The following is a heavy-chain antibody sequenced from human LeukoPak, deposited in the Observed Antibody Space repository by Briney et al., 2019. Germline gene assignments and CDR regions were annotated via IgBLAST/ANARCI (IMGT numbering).Heavy chain of an antibody. Sequence: SETLSLTCAVYGGSFSGYYWSWIRQPPGKGLEWIGEINHSGSTNYNPSLKSRVTISVDTSKNQFSLKLSSVTAADTAVYYCAGHPLVRSGSYYNVKRYYFDYWGQGALVTVSS. D-gene: IGHD3-10*01. J-gene: IGHJ4*02. CDR2: INHSGST. CDR1: GGSFSGYY. CDR3: AGHPLVRSGSYYNVKRYYFDY. V-gene: IGHV4-34*01.